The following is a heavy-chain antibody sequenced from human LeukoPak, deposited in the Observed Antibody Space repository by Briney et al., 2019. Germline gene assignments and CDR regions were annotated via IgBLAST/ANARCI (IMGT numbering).Heavy chain of an antibody. J-gene: IGHJ6*04. V-gene: IGHV4-34*01. Sequence: SETLSLTCAVYGGSFSGYYWSWIRQPPGKGLEWIGEINHSGSTNYNPSLKSRVTISVDTSKNQFSLKLSSVTAADTAVYYCARNIVVVPAAISDYYYYGMDVWGKGTTVTVSS. CDR3: ARNIVVVPAAISDYYYYGMDV. CDR2: INHSGST. D-gene: IGHD2-2*02. CDR1: GGSFSGYY.